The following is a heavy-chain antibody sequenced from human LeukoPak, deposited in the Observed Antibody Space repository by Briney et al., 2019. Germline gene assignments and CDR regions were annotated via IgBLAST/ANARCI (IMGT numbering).Heavy chain of an antibody. Sequence: ASVKVSCKASGYTFTNYGIGWVRQAPGQGLEWMGWISAYNGNTNYAQKLQGRVTMTTDTSTSTAYMNLRSLRSDDTAVYYCAREDCSGGSCYSLSLTPVFHVFDIWGQGTMVTVPS. CDR3: AREDCSGGSCYSLSLTPVFHVFDI. D-gene: IGHD2-15*01. CDR2: ISAYNGNT. J-gene: IGHJ3*02. V-gene: IGHV1-18*01. CDR1: GYTFTNYG.